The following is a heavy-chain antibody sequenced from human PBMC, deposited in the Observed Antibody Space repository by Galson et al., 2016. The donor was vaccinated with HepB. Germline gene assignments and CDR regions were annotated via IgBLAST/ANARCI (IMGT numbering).Heavy chain of an antibody. Sequence: SETLSLTCTVSGGSISSDYWSWIRQAPGKGLELTGHVYYSGSSNSNPSLRSRVTISLGSSRNEFSLKLTSVTAADTAVYYCVRVPYCSGSSGLARYFDYRGQGIQVTVSS. CDR3: VRVPYCSGSSGLARYFDY. CDR1: GGSISSDY. V-gene: IGHV4-59*01. D-gene: IGHD2-15*01. CDR2: VYYSGSS. J-gene: IGHJ4*02.